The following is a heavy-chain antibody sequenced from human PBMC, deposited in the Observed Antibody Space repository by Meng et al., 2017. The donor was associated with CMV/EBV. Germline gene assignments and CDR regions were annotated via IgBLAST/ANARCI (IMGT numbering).Heavy chain of an antibody. Sequence: GGSLRLSCAASGFTFSPYGLHWVRQAPGKGLEWMAIISSNGSDRYYADSVRGRFTISRDNSKNTLYLQMNSLRPEDTAEYYCASAPDIVVVPAAIPGYYYGMDVWGQGTTVTVSS. CDR2: ISSNGSDR. CDR1: GFTFSPYG. CDR3: ASAPDIVVVPAAIPGYYYGMDV. J-gene: IGHJ6*02. D-gene: IGHD2-2*02. V-gene: IGHV3-30-3*01.